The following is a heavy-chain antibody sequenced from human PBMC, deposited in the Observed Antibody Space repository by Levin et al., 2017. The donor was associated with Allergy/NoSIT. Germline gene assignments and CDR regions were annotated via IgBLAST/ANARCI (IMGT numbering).Heavy chain of an antibody. D-gene: IGHD2-8*01. J-gene: IGHJ4*02. CDR3: ARHLGRRYCTNGVCYPFDS. V-gene: IGHV3-53*01. CDR2: IHSGGST. CDR1: GFTVSSNY. Sequence: GGSLRLSCAASGFTVSSNYMSWVRQAPGKGLEWVSLIHSGGSTSYADSVKGRFTISRDNSKNTLYLQMDSLRAEDTAVYYCARHLGRRYCTNGVCYPFDSWGQGTLVTVSS.